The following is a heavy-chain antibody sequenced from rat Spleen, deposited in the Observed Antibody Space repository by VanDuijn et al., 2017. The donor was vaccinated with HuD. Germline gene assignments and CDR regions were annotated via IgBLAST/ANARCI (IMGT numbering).Heavy chain of an antibody. CDR1: GFTFSDYY. CDR3: VRLPITTVADY. J-gene: IGHJ2*01. CDR2: ISYEGSST. V-gene: IGHV5-22*01. D-gene: IGHD1-1*01. Sequence: EVQLAESGGGLVQPGRSLKLSCAASGFTFSDYYMAWVRQAPKKGLEWVASISYEGSSTHYGDSVKGRITISKDNAKNTLYLQMNSLRSEDTATYYCVRLPITTVADYWGQGVMVTVSS.